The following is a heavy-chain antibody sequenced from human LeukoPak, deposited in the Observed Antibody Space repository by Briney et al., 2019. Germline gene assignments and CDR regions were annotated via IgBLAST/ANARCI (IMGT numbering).Heavy chain of an antibody. V-gene: IGHV3-21*01. J-gene: IGHJ5*02. Sequence: PGGSLSLSSVPSGFTYNTYSINGRRQAPGMGLEWVSSIGGGGGNIKYADSVKGRFTITRDDARNSVFLQMNSLRVEDTAAYYCARGGWLYWFVLWAQGPQVTVSS. CDR1: GFTYNTYS. CDR3: ARGGWLYWFVL. D-gene: IGHD5-12*01. CDR2: IGGGGGNI.